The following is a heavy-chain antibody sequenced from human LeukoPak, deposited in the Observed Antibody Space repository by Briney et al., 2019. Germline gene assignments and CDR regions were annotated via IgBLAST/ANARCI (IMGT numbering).Heavy chain of an antibody. J-gene: IGHJ4*02. Sequence: SETLSLTCTVSGGSISNYCWSWIRQPPGKGLEWIGYIYYTGSTNYNPSLKSRVTISGDTSKNQFSLKLSSVTASDTSIYYCARSGGYNYGNSGSFDYWGRGTLVTVSS. D-gene: IGHD3-22*01. V-gene: IGHV4-59*01. CDR2: IYYTGST. CDR3: ARSGGYNYGNSGSFDY. CDR1: GGSISNYC.